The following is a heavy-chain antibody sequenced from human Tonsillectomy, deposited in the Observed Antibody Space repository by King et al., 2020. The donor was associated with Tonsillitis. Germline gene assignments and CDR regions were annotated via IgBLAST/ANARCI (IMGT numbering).Heavy chain of an antibody. D-gene: IGHD2-2*01. CDR2: ISGGGGST. CDR3: AKGTHRYYCYGMDV. V-gene: IGHV3-23*04. CDR1: GFPFSSYA. J-gene: IGHJ6*02. Sequence: VQLVESGGGLVQPGGSLRLSCAASGFPFSSYAMSWVRQAPGKGLEWVSGISGGGGSTYYADSVKGRFTISRDNSKNTLYLQMSSLRAEDTAVYYCAKGTHRYYCYGMDVWGQGTTVTVSS.